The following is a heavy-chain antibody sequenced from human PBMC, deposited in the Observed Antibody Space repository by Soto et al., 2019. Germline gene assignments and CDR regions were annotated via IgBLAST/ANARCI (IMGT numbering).Heavy chain of an antibody. Sequence: SETLSLSCTVSGDSIRSYYWTWIRQPPGKGLELIGYIYYSGSTRYNPSLKSRVTISVDMSKNQFSLKLSSVIAADTAVYYCARAYGGFDNGLDVWGQGTAVTVSS. CDR3: ARAYGGFDNGLDV. CDR1: GDSIRSYY. D-gene: IGHD5-12*01. CDR2: IYYSGST. V-gene: IGHV4-59*01. J-gene: IGHJ6*02.